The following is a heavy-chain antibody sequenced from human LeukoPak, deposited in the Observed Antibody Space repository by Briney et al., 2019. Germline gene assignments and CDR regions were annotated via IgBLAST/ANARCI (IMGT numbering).Heavy chain of an antibody. Sequence: SETLSLTCAVYGVSFSGYYWSWIRQPPGKGLEWIGEINHSGSTNYNPSLKSRVTISVDTSKNQFSLKLSSVTAADTAVYYCARGIYDSSGYYYDYWGQGTLVTVSS. CDR2: INHSGST. J-gene: IGHJ4*02. CDR3: ARGIYDSSGYYYDY. V-gene: IGHV4-34*01. D-gene: IGHD3-22*01. CDR1: GVSFSGYY.